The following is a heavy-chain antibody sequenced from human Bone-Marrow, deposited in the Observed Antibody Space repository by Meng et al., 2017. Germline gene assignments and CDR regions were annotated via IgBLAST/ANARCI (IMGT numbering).Heavy chain of an antibody. Sequence: QVQLVESGGGVVQPGGSLRLSCAASEFTFRTYVMHWVRQAPGKGLEWVAVISYDGSNKYYADSVKGRLTIPRDNSKSTLYLQMNSLRAEDTAVYYCVKGRMPNYGDLDYWGQGTLVTVSS. D-gene: IGHD2-21*02. J-gene: IGHJ4*02. CDR1: EFTFRTYV. CDR2: ISYDGSNK. V-gene: IGHV3-30-3*01. CDR3: VKGRMPNYGDLDY.